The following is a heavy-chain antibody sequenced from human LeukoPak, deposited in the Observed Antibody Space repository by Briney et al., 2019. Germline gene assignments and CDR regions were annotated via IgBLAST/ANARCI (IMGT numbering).Heavy chain of an antibody. CDR2: INGGSGNT. Sequence: ASVKVSCKASGYTFTDYTMHWLRQAPGQRLDWMGWINGGSGNTKYSPEFQGRVTITRDTSASTAYMELSSLRSEDTTVYYCANPRYDSSGYYYVDWGQGTLVTVSS. CDR3: ANPRYDSSGYYYVD. D-gene: IGHD3-22*01. CDR1: GYTFTDYT. J-gene: IGHJ4*02. V-gene: IGHV1-3*01.